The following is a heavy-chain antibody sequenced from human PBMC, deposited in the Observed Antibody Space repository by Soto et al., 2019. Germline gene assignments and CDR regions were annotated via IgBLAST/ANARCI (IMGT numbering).Heavy chain of an antibody. CDR2: SWYDGTNK. Sequence: QVELVESGGGVVQPGMSLRLSCAASGFTLNTYGMYWVRQAPGKGLEWVAVSWYDGTNKDYADSVKGRFTISRDNSRNRMYLQMNSLRAEDRAVYYCGRGYPLWPPYFYYYRDFWGQGTTVTVSS. CDR1: GFTLNTYG. D-gene: IGHD5-18*01. V-gene: IGHV3-33*01. J-gene: IGHJ6*03. CDR3: GRGYPLWPPYFYYYRDF.